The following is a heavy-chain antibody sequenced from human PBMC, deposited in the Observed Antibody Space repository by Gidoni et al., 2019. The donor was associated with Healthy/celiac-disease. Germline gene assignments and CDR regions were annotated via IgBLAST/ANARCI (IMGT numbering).Heavy chain of an antibody. D-gene: IGHD3-3*01. CDR1: GFPFSGSA. V-gene: IGHV3-73*02. CDR2: IRSKANSYAT. J-gene: IGHJ5*02. Sequence: EVQLVESGGGLVQPGGSLQLSCAASGFPFSGSAMHWVRQASGKGLEWVGRIRSKANSYATAYAASVKSRSTISRDDSKNTAYLQMNSLKTEDTAVYYCTRHIGDFWRNWFDPWGQGTLVTVSS. CDR3: TRHIGDFWRNWFDP.